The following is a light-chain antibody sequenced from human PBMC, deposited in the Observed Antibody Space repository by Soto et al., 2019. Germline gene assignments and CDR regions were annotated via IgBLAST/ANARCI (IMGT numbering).Light chain of an antibody. CDR2: GAS. CDR3: QQYDSSPIT. J-gene: IGKJ5*01. CDR1: QSVGSSF. V-gene: IGKV3-20*01. Sequence: EIVLTQSPGTLSLSPGERATLSCRASQSVGSSFLAWFQQKPGQAPRLLIYGASSRATGIPDRFSGSGSGTDFTLTISRLEPKDFAVYYCQQYDSSPITFGQGTRLEMK.